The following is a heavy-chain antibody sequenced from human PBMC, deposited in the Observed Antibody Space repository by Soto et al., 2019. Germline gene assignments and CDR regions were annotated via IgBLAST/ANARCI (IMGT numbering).Heavy chain of an antibody. CDR2: IWYDGSNK. CDR3: ARELGYCSGGSCYSLTQRRYYFDY. J-gene: IGHJ4*02. V-gene: IGHV3-33*01. D-gene: IGHD2-15*01. Sequence: GGSLRLSCAASGFTFSSYGMHWVRQAPGKGLEWVAVIWYDGSNKYYADSVKGRFTISRDNSKNTLYLQMNSLRAEDTAVYYCARELGYCSGGSCYSLTQRRYYFDYWGQGTLVTVSS. CDR1: GFTFSSYG.